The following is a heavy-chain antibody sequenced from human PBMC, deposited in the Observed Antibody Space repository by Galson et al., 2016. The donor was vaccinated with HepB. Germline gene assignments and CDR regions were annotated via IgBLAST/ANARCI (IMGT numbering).Heavy chain of an antibody. CDR3: SRSNKVEAKGTGHVYLDF. Sequence: SVKVSCKASGYTFTDYYIHWVRQAPGHGLEWVGRINPNSGLTNFAQKFQGRVILTRDKSSTTASMELSRLTSDDTALYYCSRSNKVEAKGTGHVYLDFWGQGTLVTVAP. V-gene: IGHV1-2*06. CDR1: GYTFTDYY. J-gene: IGHJ4*02. D-gene: IGHD1-26*01. CDR2: INPNSGLT.